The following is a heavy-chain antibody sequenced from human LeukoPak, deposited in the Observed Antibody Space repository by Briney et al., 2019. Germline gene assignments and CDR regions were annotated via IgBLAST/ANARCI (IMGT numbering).Heavy chain of an antibody. V-gene: IGHV4-61*02. J-gene: IGHJ4*02. D-gene: IGHD3-22*01. CDR2: IYTSGST. CDR1: GGSISSSSYY. Sequence: SETLSLTCTVSGGSISSSSYYWSWIRQPAGKGLEWIGRIYTSGSTNYNPSLKSRVTMSVDTSKNQFSLKLSSVTAADTAVYYCARDGDHYYDSSGLDYWGQGTLVTVSS. CDR3: ARDGDHYYDSSGLDY.